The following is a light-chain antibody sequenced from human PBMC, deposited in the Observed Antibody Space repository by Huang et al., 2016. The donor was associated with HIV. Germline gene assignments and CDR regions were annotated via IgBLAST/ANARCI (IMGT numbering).Light chain of an antibody. CDR1: QGISSY. Sequence: QLTQFPSSLSASVGDRVTITCRASQGISSYLAWYQQKPGKAPKLLIYAASTLQSGVPSRFSGGGSGTDFTLTISSRQPEDSATYYCQQLDAYPLTFGPGTKVHIK. CDR2: AAS. J-gene: IGKJ3*01. V-gene: IGKV1-9*01. CDR3: QQLDAYPLT.